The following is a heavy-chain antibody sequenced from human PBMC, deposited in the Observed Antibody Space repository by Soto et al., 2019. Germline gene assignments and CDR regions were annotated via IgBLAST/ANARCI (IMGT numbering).Heavy chain of an antibody. V-gene: IGHV3-23*01. CDR1: GFTFSSYA. D-gene: IGHD6-19*01. CDR3: AKVKAVAGPEDYYYYGMDV. Sequence: GGSLRLSCAASGFTFSSYAMIWVRQAPGKGLEWVSAISGSGGSTYYADSVKGRFTISRDNSKNTLYLQMNSLRAEDTAVYYCAKVKAVAGPEDYYYYGMDVWGQGTTVTVSS. CDR2: ISGSGGST. J-gene: IGHJ6*02.